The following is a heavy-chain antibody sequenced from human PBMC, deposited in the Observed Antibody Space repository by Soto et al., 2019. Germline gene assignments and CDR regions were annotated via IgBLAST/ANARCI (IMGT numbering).Heavy chain of an antibody. CDR2: ISAYNCNT. Sequence: QVPLVQSGAEVKKPGASVKVSCKASGYTFTSYGISWVRQAPGQWLEWMGWISAYNCNTNYAQKLQGRVTMTTDTSTSTAYMELRSLRSDDTAVYYCARDPTPSGGKVPIDYWGQGTLVTVSS. CDR3: ARDPTPSGGKVPIDY. CDR1: GYTFTSYG. D-gene: IGHD2-15*01. J-gene: IGHJ4*02. V-gene: IGHV1-18*01.